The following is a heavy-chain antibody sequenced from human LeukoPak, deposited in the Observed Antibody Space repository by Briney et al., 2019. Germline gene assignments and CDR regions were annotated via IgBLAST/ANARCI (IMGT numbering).Heavy chain of an antibody. D-gene: IGHD3-10*01. J-gene: IGHJ4*02. CDR3: AREGAIYYGSGRPDLGY. V-gene: IGHV3-74*01. CDR2: INSDGSST. CDR1: GFTFSSYW. Sequence: PGGSLRLSCAASGFTFSSYWMHWVRQAPGKGLVWVSRINSDGSSTSYADSVKGRFTISRDNAKNTLYLQMNSLRAEDTAVYYCAREGAIYYGSGRPDLGYWGQGTLVTVSS.